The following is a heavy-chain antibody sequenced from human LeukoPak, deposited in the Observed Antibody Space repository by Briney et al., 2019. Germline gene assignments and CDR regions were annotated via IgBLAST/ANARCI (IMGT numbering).Heavy chain of an antibody. CDR1: GGSISSSSYY. V-gene: IGHV4-39*07. CDR3: ARGPYSSGWYPGVDYYFYMDV. Sequence: SETLSLTCTVSGGSISSSSYYWGWIRQPPGKGLEWIGSIYYSGSTYYNPSLKSRVTISVDTSKNQFSLKLSSVTAADTAVYYCARGPYSSGWYPGVDYYFYMDVRGKATTVTVSS. CDR2: IYYSGST. D-gene: IGHD6-19*01. J-gene: IGHJ6*03.